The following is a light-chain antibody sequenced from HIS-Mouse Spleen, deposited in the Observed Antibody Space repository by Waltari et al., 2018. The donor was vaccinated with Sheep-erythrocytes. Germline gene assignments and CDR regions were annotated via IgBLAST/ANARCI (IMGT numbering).Light chain of an antibody. J-gene: IGKJ5*01. Sequence: EIVLTQSPGTLSLSPGERATLSCRASQSVSSSYLAWYQQKPGQAPRLLIYGASSSATGIPDRFSGSGSGTDFTLTISRLEPEDFAVYYCRQYGSSPTFGQGTRLEIK. V-gene: IGKV3-20*01. CDR2: GAS. CDR1: QSVSSSY. CDR3: RQYGSSPT.